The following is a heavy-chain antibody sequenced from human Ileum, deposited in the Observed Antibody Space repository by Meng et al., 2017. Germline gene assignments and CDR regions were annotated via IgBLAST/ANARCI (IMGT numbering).Heavy chain of an antibody. CDR2: VGTT. J-gene: IGHJ4*02. D-gene: IGHD5-24*01. Sequence: VGTTYYADSVKGRFTISRDNSKNTLYQQITSLRAEDTAAYYFAKDEGAGWLHALDYWGQGSLVTVSS. V-gene: IGHV3-NL1*01. CDR3: AKDEGAGWLHALDY.